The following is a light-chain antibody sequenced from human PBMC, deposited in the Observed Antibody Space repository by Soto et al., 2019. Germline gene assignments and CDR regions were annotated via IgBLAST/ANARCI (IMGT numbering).Light chain of an antibody. CDR1: SSDVGGHNY. CDR2: EVT. CDR3: CSYAGNNNG. Sequence: QSVLTQPPSASGSPGQSVTISCTGTSSDVGGHNYVSWYQQHPGKAPKLMIYEVTQRPSGVPDRFSGSKSGNTASLTVSGLQAEDEADYYCCSYAGNNNGFGTGTKVTVL. V-gene: IGLV2-8*01. J-gene: IGLJ1*01.